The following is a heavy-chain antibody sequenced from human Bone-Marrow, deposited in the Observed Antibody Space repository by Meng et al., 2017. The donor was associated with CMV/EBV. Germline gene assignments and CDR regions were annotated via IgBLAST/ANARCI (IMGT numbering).Heavy chain of an antibody. Sequence: GESLKISCAASGFTFDDYGMSWVRQAPGKGLEWVSGINWNGGSTGYADSVKGRFTISRDNAKNSLYLQMNSLRAEDTALYYCARVMAPDDAFDIWGQGTMVTVSS. V-gene: IGHV3-20*04. CDR2: INWNGGST. CDR1: GFTFDDYG. CDR3: ARVMAPDDAFDI. J-gene: IGHJ3*02. D-gene: IGHD5-24*01.